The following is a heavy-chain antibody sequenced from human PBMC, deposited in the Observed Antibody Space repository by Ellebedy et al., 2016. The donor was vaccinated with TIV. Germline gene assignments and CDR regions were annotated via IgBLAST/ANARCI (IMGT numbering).Heavy chain of an antibody. Sequence: ASVKVSXKASGYTFTSYGISWVRQAPGQGLEWMGWISAYNGNTNYAQKLQGRVTMTTDTSTSTAYMELRSLRSEDTAVYYCARGVYGSGIGRAYGMDVWGQGTTVTVSS. CDR2: ISAYNGNT. V-gene: IGHV1-18*01. J-gene: IGHJ6*02. D-gene: IGHD3-10*01. CDR3: ARGVYGSGIGRAYGMDV. CDR1: GYTFTSYG.